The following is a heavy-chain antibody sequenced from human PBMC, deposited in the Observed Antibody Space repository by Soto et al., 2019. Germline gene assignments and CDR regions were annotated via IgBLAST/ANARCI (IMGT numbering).Heavy chain of an antibody. CDR2: ISGSGGST. CDR3: AKGQSRDVFLSGYYYYYGMDF. J-gene: IGHJ6*02. D-gene: IGHD3-3*01. V-gene: IGHV3-23*01. Sequence: GGSLRLSCAASGFTFSSYAMSWVRQAPGKGLEWVSAISGSGGSTYYADSVKGRFTISRDNSKNTLYLQMNSLRAEDTAVYYCAKGQSRDVFLSGYYYYYGMDFWGQGIAVTVSS. CDR1: GFTFSSYA.